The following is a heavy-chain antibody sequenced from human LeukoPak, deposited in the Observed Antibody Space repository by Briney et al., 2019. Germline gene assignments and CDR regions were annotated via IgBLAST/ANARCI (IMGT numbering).Heavy chain of an antibody. D-gene: IGHD3-10*01. CDR1: GFTFSSYA. CDR3: AKALQYSYYDY. Sequence: GGSLRLSCAASGFTFSSYAMRWVRQAPGKGLEWVSAICGGGGNKYYADSVKGRFTISRDNSKNTLYLQMNSLRAEDTAVYYCAKALQYSYYDYWGQGTQVTVSS. V-gene: IGHV3-23*01. CDR2: ICGGGGNK. J-gene: IGHJ4*02.